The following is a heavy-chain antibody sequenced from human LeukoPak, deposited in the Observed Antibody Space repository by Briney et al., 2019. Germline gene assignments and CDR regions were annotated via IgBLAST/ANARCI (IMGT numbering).Heavy chain of an antibody. D-gene: IGHD2-2*02. J-gene: IGHJ4*02. CDR3: ARVRGTVAFCSTTSCYNMDY. Sequence: ASVKVSCKASGYTFTDSYMHWVRRAPGQGLEWMGWINPNSGATSYAQKFQDRVTMSRDTSISTAYMELSSLRSDDTAVYYCARVRGTVAFCSTTSCYNMDYWGQGTLVTVSS. CDR2: INPNSGAT. CDR1: GYTFTDSY. V-gene: IGHV1-2*02.